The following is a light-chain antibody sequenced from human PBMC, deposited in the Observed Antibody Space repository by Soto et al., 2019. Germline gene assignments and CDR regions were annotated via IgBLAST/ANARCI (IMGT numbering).Light chain of an antibody. CDR1: QTIRSNF. CDR2: GAS. Sequence: EIVLTQSPGALSLSPGERATLSCRARQTIRSNFLAWYQHKPGQAPRLLIYGASTTATGIPDRFSGSGSGTEFTLTISRLEPEDFAVYFCLQHDDSPFTFGPGTKGDI. CDR3: LQHDDSPFT. J-gene: IGKJ3*01. V-gene: IGKV3-20*01.